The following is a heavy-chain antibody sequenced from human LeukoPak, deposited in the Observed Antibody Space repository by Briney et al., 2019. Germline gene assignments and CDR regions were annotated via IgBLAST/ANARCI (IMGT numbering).Heavy chain of an antibody. CDR2: IIPIFDTA. J-gene: IGHJ4*02. D-gene: IGHD1-26*01. Sequence: GASVKVSCKASGGTFSSYAISWVRQAPGQGLEWMGGIIPIFDTANYAQKFQGRVTITADESTSTVYMELSSLKSEDTAVYYCARSPVGANYYDYWGQGTLVTVSS. V-gene: IGHV1-69*13. CDR1: GGTFSSYA. CDR3: ARSPVGANYYDY.